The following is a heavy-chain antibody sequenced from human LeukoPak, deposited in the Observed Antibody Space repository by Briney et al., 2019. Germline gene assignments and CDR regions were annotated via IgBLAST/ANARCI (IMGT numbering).Heavy chain of an antibody. V-gene: IGHV4-30-2*01. CDR2: IYQSGDT. D-gene: IGHD4-17*01. CDR1: GGSISNSGYS. CDR3: ARGGRHYGDPIPFDF. J-gene: IGHJ4*02. Sequence: SETLSLTCGVSGGSISNSGYSWGWIRQPPGKGLEWIGYIYQSGDTYYNPSLKSRISISMDRSKNQFSLKLSSVTAADSAVYFCARGGRHYGDPIPFDFWGQGSLVTVSS.